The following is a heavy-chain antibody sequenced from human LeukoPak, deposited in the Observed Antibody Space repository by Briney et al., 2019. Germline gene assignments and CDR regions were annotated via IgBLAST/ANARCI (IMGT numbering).Heavy chain of an antibody. CDR1: GDTFGNYA. D-gene: IGHD1-1*01. CDR3: ARDPKVIVVPDSRNDRNDP. J-gene: IGHJ5*02. V-gene: IGHV1-69*04. Sequence: SVKVSCKASGDTFGNYAINWVRQAPGQGLEWMGRIIPIFPKTDYAQKFQGRVTITADKSTSTAYLELSSLSSEDTAVYYCARDPKVIVVPDSRNDRNDPWGQGTLVTVSS. CDR2: IIPIFPKT.